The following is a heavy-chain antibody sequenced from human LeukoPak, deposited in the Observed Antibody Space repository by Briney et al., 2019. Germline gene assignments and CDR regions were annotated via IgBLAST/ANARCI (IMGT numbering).Heavy chain of an antibody. CDR1: GFTFSSYW. CDR2: ISPSGDIT. V-gene: IGHV3-23*01. Sequence: PGGSLRLSCAASGFTFSSYWMSWVRQAPGKGLEWVSGISPSGDITYYADSVKGRFTISRDNSKNTLHLEVISLTAEDTAVYYCAKDDAWIRFGEWSQGTLVTVSS. J-gene: IGHJ4*02. D-gene: IGHD3-10*01. CDR3: AKDDAWIRFGE.